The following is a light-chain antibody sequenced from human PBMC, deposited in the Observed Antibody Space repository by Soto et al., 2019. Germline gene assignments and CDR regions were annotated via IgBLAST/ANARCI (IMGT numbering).Light chain of an antibody. J-gene: IGLJ1*01. V-gene: IGLV2-14*01. CDR2: EVS. CDR3: HLYSGSCHFGV. CDR1: GSDVGGYKY. Sequence: QSVLTQPASVSGSPGQTISIPCTGTGSDVGGYKYVSWYQQHPGKAPKLIIYEVSGRPSGVSNRFSGSKSGNTASLTISGFQVVAAADYSCHLYSGSCHFGVLGTRTKGTVL.